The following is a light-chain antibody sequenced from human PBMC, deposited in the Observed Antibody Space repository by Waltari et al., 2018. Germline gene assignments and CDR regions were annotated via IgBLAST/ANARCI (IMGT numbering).Light chain of an antibody. Sequence: QSVLTQSPSVSGAPGQRVTISCTGSSSNIGAPYNVHWYQHLPGTAPKLLIYDDSHRPSGVPDRFSGSKSGTSASLAITGLRAEDEAEYYCQSYDSGLIGVVFGGGTKVTVL. J-gene: IGLJ3*02. CDR1: SSNIGAPYN. CDR3: QSYDSGLIGVV. V-gene: IGLV1-40*01. CDR2: DDS.